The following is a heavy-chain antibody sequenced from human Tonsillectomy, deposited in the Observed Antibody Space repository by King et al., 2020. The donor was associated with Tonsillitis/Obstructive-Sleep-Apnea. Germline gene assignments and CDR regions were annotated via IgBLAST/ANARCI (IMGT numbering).Heavy chain of an antibody. CDR3: ARGGVGQLPGFDP. CDR1: GGTFSTYA. J-gene: IGHJ5*02. V-gene: IGHV1-69*12. Sequence: QLVQSGAEVKKPGSSVKVSCKASGGTFSTYALSWVGQAPRQGPEWMGGIIPIFGPANYAPKFQGRVTITADESTSTAHMELSSLRAEDTAVDYCARGGVGQLPGFDPWGQGTLVTVSS. CDR2: IIPIFGPA. D-gene: IGHD6-6*01.